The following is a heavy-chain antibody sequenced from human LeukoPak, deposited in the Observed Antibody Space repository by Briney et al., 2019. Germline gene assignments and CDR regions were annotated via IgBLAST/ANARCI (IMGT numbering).Heavy chain of an antibody. D-gene: IGHD2-15*01. CDR2: FDPEDGET. Sequence: ASVKVSCKVSGYTLTELSMHWVRQAPGKGLEWMGGFDPEDGETIYAQKFQGRVTMTEDTSTDTAYMALSSLRSEGTAVYYCATEGIGYCSGGSCYSSLDYWGQGTLATVSS. CDR1: GYTLTELS. J-gene: IGHJ4*02. CDR3: ATEGIGYCSGGSCYSSLDY. V-gene: IGHV1-24*01.